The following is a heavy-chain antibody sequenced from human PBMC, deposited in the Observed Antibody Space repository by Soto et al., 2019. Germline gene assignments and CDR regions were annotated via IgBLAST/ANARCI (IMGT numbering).Heavy chain of an antibody. CDR1: GFTFSSYG. J-gene: IGHJ4*02. Sequence: QVQVVESGGGVVQPGRSLRLSCAASGFTFSSYGMHWVRQAPGKGLEWVAVISYDGSNKFYADSVKGRFTISRDNSKNTLYLQMNSLRAEDTAVYYCAKDESLSDSSGLLFDYWGQGTLVTVSS. CDR3: AKDESLSDSSGLLFDY. CDR2: ISYDGSNK. V-gene: IGHV3-30*18. D-gene: IGHD3-22*01.